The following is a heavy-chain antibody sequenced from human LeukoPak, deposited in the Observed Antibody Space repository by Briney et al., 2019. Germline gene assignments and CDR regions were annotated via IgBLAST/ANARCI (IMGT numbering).Heavy chain of an antibody. J-gene: IGHJ3*02. CDR1: GYTLTELS. Sequence: ASVKVSCKVSGYTLTELSMHWVRQAPGKGLEWMGGFDPEDGETIYAQKFQGRVTMTEDTSTDSAYMELSSLRSEDTAVNYCATEVTLRYFDWLFRGAFDIWGQGTMVTVSS. CDR3: ATEVTLRYFDWLFRGAFDI. V-gene: IGHV1-24*01. CDR2: FDPEDGET. D-gene: IGHD3-9*01.